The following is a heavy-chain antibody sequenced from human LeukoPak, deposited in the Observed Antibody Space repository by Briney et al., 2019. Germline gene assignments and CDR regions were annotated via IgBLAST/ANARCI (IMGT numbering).Heavy chain of an antibody. Sequence: SQTLSLTCTVSGGSISSGSYYWSWIRQPAGKGLEWIGRIYTSGSTNYNPSLKSRVTISVDTSKNQFSLKLSSVTAADTAVYYCARGSGTKSVLRFLEWSDYGMDVWGQGTTVTVSS. V-gene: IGHV4-61*02. J-gene: IGHJ6*02. CDR3: ARGSGTKSVLRFLEWSDYGMDV. CDR2: IYTSGST. CDR1: GGSISSGSYY. D-gene: IGHD3-3*01.